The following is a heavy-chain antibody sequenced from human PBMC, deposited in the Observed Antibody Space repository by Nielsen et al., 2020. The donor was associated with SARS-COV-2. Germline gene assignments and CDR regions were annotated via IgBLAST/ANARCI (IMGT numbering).Heavy chain of an antibody. V-gene: IGHV3-48*02. D-gene: IGHD6-13*01. CDR2: ISSSSSTI. CDR1: GFTFSSYS. CDR3: AGGWYKLGY. Sequence: GESLKISCAASGFTFSSYSMNWVRQAPGKGLEWVSYISSSSSTIYYVDSVKGQFTISRDNAKNSLYLQMNSLRDEDTAVYYCAGGWYKLGYWGQGTLVTVSS. J-gene: IGHJ4*02.